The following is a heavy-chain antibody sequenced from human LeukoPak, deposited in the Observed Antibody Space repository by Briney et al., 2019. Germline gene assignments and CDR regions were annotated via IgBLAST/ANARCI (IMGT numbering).Heavy chain of an antibody. CDR1: GGSISSGGYY. CDR3: ARSIVVVPVFDY. J-gene: IGHJ4*02. CDR2: IYYSGST. V-gene: IGHV4-31*03. D-gene: IGHD2-2*01. Sequence: SETLSLTCTVSGGSISSGGYYWRWIRQHPGKGLEWIGYIYYSGSTYYNPSLKSRVTISVDTSKNQFSLKLSSVTAADTAVYYCARSIVVVPVFDYWGQGTLVTVSS.